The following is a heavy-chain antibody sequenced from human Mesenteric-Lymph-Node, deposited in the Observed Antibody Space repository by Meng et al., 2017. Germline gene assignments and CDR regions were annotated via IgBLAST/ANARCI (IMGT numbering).Heavy chain of an antibody. V-gene: IGHV4-59*08. Sequence: QLEESGPGLLKPSETLSLTCAVSGGSISTYYWSWIRQPPGKGLEWIGNNYYSGSTNYNPSLASRVTISVDSSKNQFSLKLSSVTAADTAVYYCARHQNGGTYPLDYWGQGTLVTVSS. CDR1: GGSISTYY. CDR2: NYYSGST. J-gene: IGHJ4*02. CDR3: ARHQNGGTYPLDY. D-gene: IGHD3-16*02.